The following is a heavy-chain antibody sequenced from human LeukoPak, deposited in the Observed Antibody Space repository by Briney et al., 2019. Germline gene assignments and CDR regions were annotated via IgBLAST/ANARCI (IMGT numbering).Heavy chain of an antibody. D-gene: IGHD1-1*01. CDR2: INPNSGAT. CDR3: TRAKRVMFDY. CDR1: GYTFTGYY. Sequence: ASVKVSCKASGYTFTGYYMHWVRQAPGQGLEWMGWINPNSGATLYAQKFQGRVTMTRDTSINTAYMELSSLRSDDTAVYYCTRAKRVMFDYWGQGTLVTVSS. V-gene: IGHV1-2*02. J-gene: IGHJ4*02.